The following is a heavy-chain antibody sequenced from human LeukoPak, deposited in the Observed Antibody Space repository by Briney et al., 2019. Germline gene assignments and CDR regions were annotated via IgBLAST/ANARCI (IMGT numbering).Heavy chain of an antibody. V-gene: IGHV3-30*02. CDR1: GFTFSSYG. CDR2: IRYDGSNK. Sequence: GGSLRLSCAASGFTFSSYGMHWVRQAPGKGLEWVAFIRYDGSNKYYADSVKGRFTISRDNSKNTLYLQMNSLRAEDTAVYYCAKNSGSYWGEYAFDIWGQGTMVTVSS. J-gene: IGHJ3*02. CDR3: AKNSGSYWGEYAFDI. D-gene: IGHD1-26*01.